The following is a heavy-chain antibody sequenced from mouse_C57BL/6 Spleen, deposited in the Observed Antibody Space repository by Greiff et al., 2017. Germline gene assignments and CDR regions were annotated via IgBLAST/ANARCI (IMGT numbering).Heavy chain of an antibody. Sequence: QVHVKQSGAELVKPGASVKLSCKASGYTFTSYWMHWVKQRPGRGLEWIGRIDPNSGGTKYNEKFKSKATLTVDKPSSTAYMQLSSLTSEDSAVYYCASSHYDYEGAMDYWGQGTSVTVSS. J-gene: IGHJ4*01. CDR1: GYTFTSYW. V-gene: IGHV1-72*01. D-gene: IGHD2-4*01. CDR3: ASSHYDYEGAMDY. CDR2: IDPNSGGT.